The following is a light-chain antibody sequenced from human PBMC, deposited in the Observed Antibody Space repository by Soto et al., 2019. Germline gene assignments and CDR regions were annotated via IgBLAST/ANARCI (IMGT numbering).Light chain of an antibody. CDR3: TSWTTSTTMI. V-gene: IGLV2-14*03. Sequence: QSVLTQPASVSGYPGQSITISCTGTSSDIGAYNFVSWYQQHPGKAPKLMLYDVNIRPSGVSNRFSGSKSGNTASLTISGLQAEEEADYYFTSWTTSTTMIFGGGTKLTVL. CDR1: SSDIGAYNF. J-gene: IGLJ2*01. CDR2: DVN.